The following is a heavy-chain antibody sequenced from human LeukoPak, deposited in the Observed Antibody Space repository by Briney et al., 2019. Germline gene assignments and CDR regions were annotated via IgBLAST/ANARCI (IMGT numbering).Heavy chain of an antibody. J-gene: IGHJ4*02. Sequence: SETLSLTCTVSGDSISGYYWNWIRQPPGKGLEWIGYISYIGNTNYNPSFKSRVTMSVDTSEKQFSLRLTSVTAADTAVYYCTRTVKGLVNFDYWGLGTLVTVSS. D-gene: IGHD6-19*01. V-gene: IGHV4-59*01. CDR2: ISYIGNT. CDR1: GDSISGYY. CDR3: TRTVKGLVNFDY.